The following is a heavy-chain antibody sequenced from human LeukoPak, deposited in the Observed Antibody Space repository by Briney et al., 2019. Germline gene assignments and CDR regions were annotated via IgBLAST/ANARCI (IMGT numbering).Heavy chain of an antibody. CDR2: INHSGST. CDR3: ARGRGLTGSYYFDY. Sequence: PSETLSLTCAVYGASFSGYYWSWIRQPPGKGLEWIGEINHSGSTNYNPSLKSRVTISVDTSKNQFSLKLSSVTAADTAVYYSARGRGLTGSYYFDYWGQGTLVTVSP. V-gene: IGHV4-34*01. CDR1: GASFSGYY. D-gene: IGHD3-9*01. J-gene: IGHJ4*02.